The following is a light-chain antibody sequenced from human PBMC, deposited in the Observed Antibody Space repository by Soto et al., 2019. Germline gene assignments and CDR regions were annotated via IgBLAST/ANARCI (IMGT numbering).Light chain of an antibody. Sequence: QSVLTQPASVSGSPGQPITISCTGTSSDVGSFDSVAWYQHNPGKAPKLMISDVSNRPSGVSSRFSGSKSGNTASLSISGLQTEDEANYYCSSFTTSSTLVFGTGTKLTVL. V-gene: IGLV2-14*01. CDR1: SSDVGSFDS. J-gene: IGLJ1*01. CDR3: SSFTTSSTLV. CDR2: DVS.